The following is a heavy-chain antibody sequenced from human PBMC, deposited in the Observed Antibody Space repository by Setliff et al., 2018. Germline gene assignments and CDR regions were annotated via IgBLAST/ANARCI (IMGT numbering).Heavy chain of an antibody. Sequence: SETLSLTCTVSGGSISSSSHYWGWIRQPPGKGLEWIGSIYYTGSTYYNPSLKSRVTMSVDTSKRQFSLKLGSATAADTAVYYCAGTPARGTTWLSPFDYWGQGTLVTVSS. J-gene: IGHJ4*02. CDR3: AGTPARGTTWLSPFDY. V-gene: IGHV4-39*07. D-gene: IGHD5-12*01. CDR1: GGSISSSSHY. CDR2: IYYTGST.